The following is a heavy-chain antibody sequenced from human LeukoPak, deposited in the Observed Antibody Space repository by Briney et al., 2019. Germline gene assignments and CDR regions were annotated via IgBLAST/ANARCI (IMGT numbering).Heavy chain of an antibody. D-gene: IGHD3-10*01. CDR1: GFPFSTYS. V-gene: IGHV3-21*01. CDR3: ARPMEGYSGSGSWYFDD. Sequence: GGSLRLSCVASGFPFSTYSMNWVRQAPGKGLEWVSSISSNSAYIYYADSVKGRFTISRDNAKNSLYLQMNSLTAEDTSVYFCARPMEGYSGSGSWYFDDWGQGTLVTVSS. CDR2: ISSNSAYI. J-gene: IGHJ4*02.